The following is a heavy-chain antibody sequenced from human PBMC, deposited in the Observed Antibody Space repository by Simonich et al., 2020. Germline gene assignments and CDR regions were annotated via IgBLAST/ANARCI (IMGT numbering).Heavy chain of an antibody. D-gene: IGHD6-13*01. J-gene: IGHJ1*01. CDR1: GFTFDDYA. Sequence: EVQLVESGGGLVQPGRSLRLSCAASGFTFDDYAMHWVRQAPGKCREGVSGISWNSGSIGYADSVKGRFTISRDNAKNSLYLQMNSLRAEDTALYYCAKDVAAAGTEYFQHWGQGTLVTVSS. CDR2: ISWNSGSI. CDR3: AKDVAAAGTEYFQH. V-gene: IGHV3-9*01.